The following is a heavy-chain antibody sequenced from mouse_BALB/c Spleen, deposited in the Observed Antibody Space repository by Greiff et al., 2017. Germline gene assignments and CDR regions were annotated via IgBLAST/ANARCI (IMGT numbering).Heavy chain of an antibody. CDR3: VYDGYYPFAY. CDR2: IRLKSNNYAT. CDR1: GFTFSNYW. J-gene: IGHJ3*01. Sequence: EVKLQESGGGLVQPGGSMKLSCVASGFTFSNYWMNWVRQSPEKGLEWVAEIRLKSNNYATHYAESVKGRFTISRDDSKSSVYLQMNNLRAEDTGIYYCVYDGYYPFAYWGQGTLVTVSA. V-gene: IGHV6-6*02. D-gene: IGHD2-3*01.